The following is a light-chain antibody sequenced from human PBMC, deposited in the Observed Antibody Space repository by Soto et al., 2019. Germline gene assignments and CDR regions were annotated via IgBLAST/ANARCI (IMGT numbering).Light chain of an antibody. Sequence: EIVLTQSPGTLSLSPGERATLSCRASQSVSSYLAWYQQKPGQAPRLLIYGASSRATGIPDRFSGSGSGTDFTLTISRLEPEDFAVYYCQQYGRPPRTFGQGTKVEIK. CDR2: GAS. J-gene: IGKJ1*01. V-gene: IGKV3-20*01. CDR1: QSVSSY. CDR3: QQYGRPPRT.